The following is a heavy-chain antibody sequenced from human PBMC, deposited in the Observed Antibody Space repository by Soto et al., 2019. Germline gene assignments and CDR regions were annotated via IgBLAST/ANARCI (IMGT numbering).Heavy chain of an antibody. CDR2: INPNSGGT. V-gene: IGHV1-2*02. CDR3: ARVRNYDILTGYYGP. Sequence: ASVKVSCKASGYTFTGYYMHWVRQAPGQGLEWMGWINPNSGGTNYAQKFQGRVTMTKDTSISTAYMELSRLRSDDTAVYYCARVRNYDILTGYYGPWGQGTLVTVSS. CDR1: GYTFTGYY. J-gene: IGHJ5*02. D-gene: IGHD3-9*01.